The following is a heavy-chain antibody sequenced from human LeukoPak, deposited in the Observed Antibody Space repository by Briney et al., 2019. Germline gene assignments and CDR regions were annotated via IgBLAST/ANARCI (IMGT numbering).Heavy chain of an antibody. CDR2: IYPTGTT. J-gene: IGHJ4*02. CDR1: GGSINNRNYY. CDR3: ARHGEVDIVVVPAAIYYFDY. Sequence: SETLSLTCAVSGGSINNRNYYWGWIRQTPGTGLEWIGSIYPTGTTYYNPSLSSRITILIDTSKNQFSLKLSSVTAADTAVYYCARHGEVDIVVVPAAIYYFDYWGQGTLVTVSS. V-gene: IGHV4-39*01. D-gene: IGHD2-2*01.